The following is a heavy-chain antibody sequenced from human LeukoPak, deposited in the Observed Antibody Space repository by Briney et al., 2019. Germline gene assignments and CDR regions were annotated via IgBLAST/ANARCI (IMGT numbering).Heavy chain of an antibody. CDR1: GFTFGDYA. J-gene: IGHJ4*02. CDR2: IRSKAYGGTT. CDR3: TQLGDYSGSFY. V-gene: IGHV3-49*04. Sequence: PGGSLRLSCTASGFTFGDYAMSWVRHAPGKGLEWVGFIRSKAYGGTTEYAASVKGRFTISRDDSKSIAYLQMNSLKTEDTAVYYCTQLGDYSGSFYWGQGTLVTVSS. D-gene: IGHD1-26*01.